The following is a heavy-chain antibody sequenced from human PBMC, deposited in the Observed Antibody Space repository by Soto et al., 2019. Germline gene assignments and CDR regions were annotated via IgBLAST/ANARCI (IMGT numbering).Heavy chain of an antibody. CDR3: ARDDIPGRAVAIYGMDV. Sequence: PGGSLRLSCAASGFTFSNYGMHWVRQAPGKGLEWVAVIWYDGSNEYYADSVKGRFTTSRDNSKNTLYLQMNSLRAEDTAVYYCARDDIPGRAVAIYGMDVWGQGTTVTVS. CDR2: IWYDGSNE. V-gene: IGHV3-33*01. J-gene: IGHJ6*02. CDR1: GFTFSNYG. D-gene: IGHD6-19*01.